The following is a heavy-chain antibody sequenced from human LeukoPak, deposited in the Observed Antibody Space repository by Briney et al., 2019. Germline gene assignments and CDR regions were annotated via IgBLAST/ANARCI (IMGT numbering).Heavy chain of an antibody. D-gene: IGHD4-11*01. CDR3: ARDRTVTDAFDI. J-gene: IGHJ3*02. CDR1: GGTFISYA. V-gene: IGHV1-69*13. Sequence: SVKVSCKASGGTFISYAISWVGQARGQGREGMGWIIPIFGTAHYAQKFQGRLTITADESTSTAYMELSSLRSEDTAVYYCARDRTVTDAFDIWGQGTMVTVSS. CDR2: IIPIFGTA.